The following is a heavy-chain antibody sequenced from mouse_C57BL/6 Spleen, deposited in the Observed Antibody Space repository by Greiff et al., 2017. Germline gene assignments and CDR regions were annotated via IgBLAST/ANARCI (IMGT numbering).Heavy chain of an antibody. Sequence: EVQLQQSGPELVKPGASVKISCKASGYSFTGYYMNWVKQSPEKSLEWIGEINPSTGGTTYNQKFKAKATLTVDKSSSTAYMQLQSLTSEDSAVYYCANGYPYAMDYWGQGTSVTVSS. CDR1: GYSFTGYY. CDR3: ANGYPYAMDY. V-gene: IGHV1-42*01. CDR2: INPSTGGT. J-gene: IGHJ4*01. D-gene: IGHD2-2*01.